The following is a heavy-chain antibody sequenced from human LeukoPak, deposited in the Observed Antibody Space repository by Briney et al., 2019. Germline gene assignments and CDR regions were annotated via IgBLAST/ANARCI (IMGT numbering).Heavy chain of an antibody. D-gene: IGHD3-3*01. V-gene: IGHV4-34*01. Sequence: SSETLSLTCAVYGGSFSGYYWSWIRQPPGKGLEWIGEINHSGSTNYNPSLKSRVTISVDTSKNQFSLKLSSVTAADTAVYYCASSRFLEWSSWLYGMDVWGQGTTVTVSS. CDR3: ASSRFLEWSSWLYGMDV. CDR1: GGSFSGYY. J-gene: IGHJ6*02. CDR2: INHSGST.